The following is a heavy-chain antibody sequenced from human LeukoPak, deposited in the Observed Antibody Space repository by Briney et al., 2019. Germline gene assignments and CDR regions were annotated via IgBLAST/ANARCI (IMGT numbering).Heavy chain of an antibody. D-gene: IGHD6-13*01. CDR2: IIPILGIA. Sequence: SVKVSCKASGGTFSSYTISWVRQAPAQGLEWMGMIIPILGIANYARKFQGRVTITADNSTSTAYMELSRLRPEETAVYHCASVSAAGTGLGAFDICGQGTMVTVSS. CDR3: ASVSAAGTGLGAFDI. V-gene: IGHV1-69*02. CDR1: GGTFSSYT. J-gene: IGHJ3*02.